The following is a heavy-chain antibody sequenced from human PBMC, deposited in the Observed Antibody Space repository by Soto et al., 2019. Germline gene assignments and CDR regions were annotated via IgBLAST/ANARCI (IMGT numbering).Heavy chain of an antibody. V-gene: IGHV4-59*08. CDR2: ISDSGNT. CDR3: ARRNGIDY. Sequence: SETLSLTCTVSGASVSSYFWSWIRQPPGKGLEWIGYISDSGNTKYNPSLNSRVTISVDTSKNQFSLRLTSVTAADTAVYYCARRNGIDYWGQGTLVTVSS. D-gene: IGHD4-4*01. J-gene: IGHJ4*02. CDR1: GASVSSYF.